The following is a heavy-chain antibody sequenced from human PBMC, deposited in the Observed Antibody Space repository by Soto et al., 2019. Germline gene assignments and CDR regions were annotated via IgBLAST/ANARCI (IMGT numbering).Heavy chain of an antibody. CDR1: GASISSSDYY. Sequence: PSETLSLTCSVSGASISSSDYYWGWIRQPPGQGLEWIGSIYGGSTYYNPSLKSRVTISIDTSKSQFPLRLSSVTAADTAVYYCARAPMTSFFDSWGLGTLVTVSS. CDR3: ARAPMTSFFDS. V-gene: IGHV4-39*06. CDR2: IYGGST. J-gene: IGHJ4*02.